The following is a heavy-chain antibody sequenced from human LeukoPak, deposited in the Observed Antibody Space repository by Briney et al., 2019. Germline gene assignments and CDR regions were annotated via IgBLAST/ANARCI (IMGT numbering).Heavy chain of an antibody. CDR3: ARAGGSSLNFDY. CDR1: GDSISSYY. V-gene: IGHV4-59*01. D-gene: IGHD6-13*01. CDR2: IYYSGTT. J-gene: IGHJ4*02. Sequence: SETLSLTCTVSGDSISSYYWSWIRQPPGKGLEWIGYIYYSGTTNYNPSLKSRVTISVDTSKNQFSLKLSSVTAADTAVYYCARAGGSSLNFDYWGQGTLVTVSS.